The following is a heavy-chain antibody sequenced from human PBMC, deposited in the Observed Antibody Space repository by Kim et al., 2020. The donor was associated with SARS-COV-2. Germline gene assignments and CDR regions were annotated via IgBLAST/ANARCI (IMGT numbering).Heavy chain of an antibody. CDR1: GYTLTELS. CDR3: AIGPVGATSYYYYMDV. D-gene: IGHD1-26*01. CDR2: FDPEDGET. V-gene: IGHV1-24*01. J-gene: IGHJ6*03. Sequence: SVNVSCKVSGYTLTELSMHWVRQAPGKGLEWMGGFDPEDGETIYAQKFQGRVTMTEDTSTDTAYMELSSLRSEDTAVYYCAIGPVGATSYYYYMDVWGKGTTVTVSS.